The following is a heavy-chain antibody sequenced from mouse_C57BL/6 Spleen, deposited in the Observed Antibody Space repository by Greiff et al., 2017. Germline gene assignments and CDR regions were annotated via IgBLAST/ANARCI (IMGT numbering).Heavy chain of an antibody. CDR2: INPNNGGT. V-gene: IGHV1-26*01. CDR3: ARRGYDYLFAY. Sequence: EVKLQESGPELVKPGASVKISCKASGYTFTDYYMNWVKQSHGKSLEWIGDINPNNGGTSYNQKFKGKATLTVDKSSSTAYMELRSLTSEDSAVYYCARRGYDYLFAYWGQGTLVTVSA. D-gene: IGHD2-4*01. CDR1: GYTFTDYY. J-gene: IGHJ3*01.